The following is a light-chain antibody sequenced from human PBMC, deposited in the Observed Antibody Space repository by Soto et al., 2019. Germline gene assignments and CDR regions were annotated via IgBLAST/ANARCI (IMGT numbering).Light chain of an antibody. CDR1: HIGSES. V-gene: IGLV3-21*02. CDR2: DDS. CDR3: QVWYSSTDLYV. Sequence: SYELTQPPSVSVAPGQTARITCGGNHIGSESVHWYQQRPGQAPVLVVYDDSDRPSGIPERFSGSNSANTATLTISRVEAGDEADYYCQVWYSSTDLYVFGSGTKLTVL. J-gene: IGLJ1*01.